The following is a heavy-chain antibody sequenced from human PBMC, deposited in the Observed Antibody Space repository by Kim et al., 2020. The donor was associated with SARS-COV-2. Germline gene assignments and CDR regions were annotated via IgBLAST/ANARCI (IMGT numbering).Heavy chain of an antibody. J-gene: IGHJ6*02. CDR2: IYYSGST. V-gene: IGHV4-31*03. Sequence: SETLSLTCTVSGGSISSGGYYWSWIRQHPGKGLEWIGYIYYSGSTYYNPSLKSRVTISVDTCKNQFSLKLSSVTAADTAVYYCARDSALVSRMDVWGQGTTVTVSS. D-gene: IGHD3-9*01. CDR1: GGSISSGGYY. CDR3: ARDSALVSRMDV.